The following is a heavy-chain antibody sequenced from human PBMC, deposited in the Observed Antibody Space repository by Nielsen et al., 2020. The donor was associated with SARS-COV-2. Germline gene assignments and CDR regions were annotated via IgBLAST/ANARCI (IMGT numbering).Heavy chain of an antibody. V-gene: IGHV3-48*02. CDR1: DFTSNTYA. CDR2: IRPSSANI. CDR3: ASDPSYASSWLHYFDF. D-gene: IGHD5-12*01. Sequence: GGPLRPSGPALDFTSNTYAMNWVRQLPGKGREWVAYIRPSSANIHYAASVNGRFTVSRDNAKNSLYLQMNNLRDEDTAVYYCASDPSYASSWLHYFDFWDQGTLVTVSS. J-gene: IGHJ4*02.